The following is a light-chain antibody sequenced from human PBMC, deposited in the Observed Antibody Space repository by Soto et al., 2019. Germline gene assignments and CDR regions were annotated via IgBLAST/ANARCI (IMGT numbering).Light chain of an antibody. CDR2: EDD. J-gene: IGLJ2*01. Sequence: NFMLTQPHSVSGSPGKTVTISCTRSSGNIVSNYVQWYQQRPGSFPTTVIFEDDDRPSGVPDRFSASLDTSTNSASLTISGLKPEDEADYYCQSYDADILIFGGGTKVTVL. V-gene: IGLV6-57*01. CDR3: QSYDADILI. CDR1: SGNIVSNY.